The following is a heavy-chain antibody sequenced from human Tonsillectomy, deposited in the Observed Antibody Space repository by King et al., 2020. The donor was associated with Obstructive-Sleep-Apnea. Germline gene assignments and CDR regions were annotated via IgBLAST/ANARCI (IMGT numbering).Heavy chain of an antibody. J-gene: IGHJ4*02. V-gene: IGHV1-2*02. CDR3: ATFSSSSHFDY. CDR2: INPHSGDT. CDR1: GYTFTAYL. D-gene: IGHD3-3*01. Sequence: QLVQSGAEVKKPGASVKVSCKASGYTFTAYLMHWVRQAPGQGLEWMGWINPHSGDTNFLQKFQGRVTMTRDTSISTAYMVLTRLRSGDTAVYYCATFSSSSHFDYWGQGTLVTVSS.